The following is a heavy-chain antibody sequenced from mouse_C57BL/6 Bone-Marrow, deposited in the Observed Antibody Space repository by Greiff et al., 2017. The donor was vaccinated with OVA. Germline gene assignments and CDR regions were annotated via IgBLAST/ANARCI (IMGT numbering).Heavy chain of an antibody. CDR1: GYTFTSYW. CDR3: AEGYYGSSSYFDV. CDR2: IHPNSGST. D-gene: IGHD1-1*01. J-gene: IGHJ1*03. Sequence: QVQLQQPGAELVKPGASVKLSCKASGYTFTSYWMHWVKQRPGQGLEWIGMIHPNSGSTNYNEKFKSKATLTVDKSSSTAYMQLSSLTSEDSAVYDCAEGYYGSSSYFDVWGTGTTVTVSS. V-gene: IGHV1-64*01.